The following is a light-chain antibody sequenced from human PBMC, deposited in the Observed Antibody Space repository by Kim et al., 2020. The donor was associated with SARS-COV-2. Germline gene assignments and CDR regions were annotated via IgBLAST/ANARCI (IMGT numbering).Light chain of an antibody. CDR2: DAS. Sequence: VVRQSPATLSLSPGQRATLSCRASQSVATSLAWYQQRPGQAPRLLIYDASKRATGIPARFRGSGSGTDFTLTIGTLEPEDSAVYYCQQRGNFGQGTRLEIK. CDR3: QQRGN. CDR1: QSVATS. V-gene: IGKV3-11*01. J-gene: IGKJ5*01.